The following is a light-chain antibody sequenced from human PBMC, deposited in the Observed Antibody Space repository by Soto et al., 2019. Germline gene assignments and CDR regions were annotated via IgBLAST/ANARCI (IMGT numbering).Light chain of an antibody. Sequence: QSVLTQPPSVSVTPGQRVTISCSGSNSNIGTNYVYWYQHFPGTAPKLLISRNTQRPAGVPDRFSGSKSGTSSGTTASLDISGLRSEDEADYYCASWDDSLNGWVFGGGTKLTVL. CDR2: RNT. V-gene: IGLV1-47*01. CDR1: NSNIGTNY. CDR3: ASWDDSLNGWV. J-gene: IGLJ3*02.